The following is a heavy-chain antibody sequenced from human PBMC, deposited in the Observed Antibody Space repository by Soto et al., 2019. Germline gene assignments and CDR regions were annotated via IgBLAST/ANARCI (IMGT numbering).Heavy chain of an antibody. Sequence: VKVSCKASGGTFSSYAISWVRQAPGQGLEWMGGIIPIFGTANYAQKFQGRVTITADESTSTAYMELSSLRSEDTAVYYCARGLESLGYYYDSSAARSGGMDVWGQGTTVTVSS. CDR1: GGTFSSYA. J-gene: IGHJ6*02. CDR3: ARGLESLGYYYDSSAARSGGMDV. CDR2: IIPIFGTA. V-gene: IGHV1-69*01. D-gene: IGHD3-22*01.